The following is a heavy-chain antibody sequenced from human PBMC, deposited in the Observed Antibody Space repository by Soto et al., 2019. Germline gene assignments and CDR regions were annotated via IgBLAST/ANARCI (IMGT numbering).Heavy chain of an antibody. CDR2: IYPGDSDT. J-gene: IGHJ6*02. CDR3: AASIFYYGMDV. V-gene: IGHV5-51*01. CDR1: GYTFTNYW. Sequence: GESLKISCKGSGYTFTNYWIGWVRQMPGKGLEWMGIIYPGDSDTKYNPSFQGQVTISADKSITTTYLRWTSLKASDTAIYYCAASIFYYGMDVWVQGTTGTVSS.